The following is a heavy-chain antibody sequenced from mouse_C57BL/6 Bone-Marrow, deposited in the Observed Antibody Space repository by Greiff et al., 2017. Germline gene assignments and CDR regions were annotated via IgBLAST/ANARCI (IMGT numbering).Heavy chain of an antibody. CDR3: TRSLIYYGTNY. Sequence: VQLQQSGAELVKPGASVKLSCTASGFNIKDYYIHWVKQRTEQGLEWIGRIDPEDGETKYAPKFQDKATITADTSSNTAYLQLSRLTSEDTAVYYCTRSLIYYGTNYWGQGTTLTGSS. D-gene: IGHD1-1*01. J-gene: IGHJ2*01. V-gene: IGHV14-2*01. CDR1: GFNIKDYY. CDR2: IDPEDGET.